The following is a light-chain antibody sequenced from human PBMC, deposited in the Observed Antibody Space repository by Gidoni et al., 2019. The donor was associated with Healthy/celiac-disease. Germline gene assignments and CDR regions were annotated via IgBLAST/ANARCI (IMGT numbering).Light chain of an antibody. J-gene: IGKJ1*01. Sequence: EMTQCPSTLSASVGDRVTITCRASQSISSWLAWYQQKPGKAPKLLIYKASSLESGVPSRFSGSGSGTEFTLTISSLQPDDFATYYCQQYNSYWTFGQGTKVEIK. V-gene: IGKV1-5*03. CDR2: KAS. CDR3: QQYNSYWT. CDR1: QSISSW.